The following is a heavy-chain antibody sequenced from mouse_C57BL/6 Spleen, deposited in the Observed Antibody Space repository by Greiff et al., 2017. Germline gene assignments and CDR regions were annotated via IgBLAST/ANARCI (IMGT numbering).Heavy chain of an antibody. Sequence: QVQLQQSGAELVKPGASVKISCKASGYAFSSYWMNWVKQRPGKGLEWIGQIYPGDGDTNYNGKFKGKATLTADKSSSTAYMQLSSLTSEDSAVYFCARPGYGSSYEFAYWGQGTLVTVSA. D-gene: IGHD1-1*01. V-gene: IGHV1-80*01. CDR3: ARPGYGSSYEFAY. J-gene: IGHJ3*01. CDR1: GYAFSSYW. CDR2: IYPGDGDT.